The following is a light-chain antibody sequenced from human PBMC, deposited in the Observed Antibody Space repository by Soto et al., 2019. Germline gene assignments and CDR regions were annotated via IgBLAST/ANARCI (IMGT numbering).Light chain of an antibody. J-gene: IGLJ2*01. V-gene: IGLV1-51*01. Sequence: QSVLPQPPAVSAAPGQKVTISCSGTSSNIGKTFVSWYQHLPGTAPKLLIYDNYKRPSGIPDRFSGSKSGTSATLDITGLQTGDEADYYCGTWDTTLSAVFGGGTKLTVL. CDR1: SSNIGKTF. CDR2: DNY. CDR3: GTWDTTLSAV.